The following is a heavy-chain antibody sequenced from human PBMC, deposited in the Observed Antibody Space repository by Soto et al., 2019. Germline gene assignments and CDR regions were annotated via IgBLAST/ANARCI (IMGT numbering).Heavy chain of an antibody. CDR2: IYYSGST. CDR1: GGSISSGGYY. D-gene: IGHD1-20*01. J-gene: IGHJ4*02. Sequence: QVQLQESGPGLVKPSQTLSLTCTVSGGSISSGGYYWSWIRQHPGKGLEWIGYIYYSGSTYYNPSLKSRVTISVDTSKSQSTLKLSSVTAADTAVYYCARGLYNWNYFDYWGQGTLVTVSS. V-gene: IGHV4-31*03. CDR3: ARGLYNWNYFDY.